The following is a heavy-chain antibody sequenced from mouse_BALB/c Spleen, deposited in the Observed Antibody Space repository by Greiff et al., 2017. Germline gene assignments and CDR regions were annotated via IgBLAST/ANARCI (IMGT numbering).Heavy chain of an antibody. CDR3: ARNGVYRYDDGYAMDY. D-gene: IGHD2-14*01. J-gene: IGHJ4*01. CDR1: GFSLTSYG. CDR2: IWSGGST. Sequence: QVQLKQSGPGLVQPSQSLSITCTVSGFSLTSYGVHWVRQSPGKGLEWLGVIWSGGSTDYNAAFISRLSISKDNSKSQVFFKMNSLQANDTAIYYCARNGVYRYDDGYAMDYWGQGTSVTVSS. V-gene: IGHV2-2*02.